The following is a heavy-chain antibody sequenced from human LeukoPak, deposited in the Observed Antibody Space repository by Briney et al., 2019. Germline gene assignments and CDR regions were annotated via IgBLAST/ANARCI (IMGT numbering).Heavy chain of an antibody. Sequence: SGTLSLTCTVSGGSISSYYWNWIRQPPGKGLEWIGYIYYSGTTNYNPSLKSRVSISLDTSKKKFSLKLSSVTAADTAVYYCARQIDYDYVWGSFHFDYWGPGTLVTVSS. D-gene: IGHD3-16*01. CDR2: IYYSGTT. V-gene: IGHV4-59*08. CDR3: ARQIDYDYVWGSFHFDY. CDR1: GGSISSYY. J-gene: IGHJ4*02.